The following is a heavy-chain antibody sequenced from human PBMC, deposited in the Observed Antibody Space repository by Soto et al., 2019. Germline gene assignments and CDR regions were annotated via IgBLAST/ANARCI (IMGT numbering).Heavy chain of an antibody. J-gene: IGHJ6*02. Sequence: PGGSLRLSCAASGFTVSSNYMSWVRQAPGKGLEWVSVIYSGGSTYYADSVKGRFTISRDNSKNTLYLQMNSLRAEDTAVYYCARDRVVTAMLHYGMDVWGQGTTVTV. D-gene: IGHD2-21*02. V-gene: IGHV3-53*01. CDR1: GFTVSSNY. CDR3: ARDRVVTAMLHYGMDV. CDR2: IYSGGST.